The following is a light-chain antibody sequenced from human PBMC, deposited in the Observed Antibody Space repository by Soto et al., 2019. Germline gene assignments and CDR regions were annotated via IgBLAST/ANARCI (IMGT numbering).Light chain of an antibody. Sequence: DIPMTQSPFTLSASIGDRVTITCRASQSISTWLAWFQQKPGKAPNLLIYRASRLETGVPSRFSGTGSGTEFTLTIHNLLPEDFATYYCQQYNMFWTFGQGTEVEV. CDR2: RAS. V-gene: IGKV1-5*03. CDR1: QSISTW. J-gene: IGKJ1*01. CDR3: QQYNMFWT.